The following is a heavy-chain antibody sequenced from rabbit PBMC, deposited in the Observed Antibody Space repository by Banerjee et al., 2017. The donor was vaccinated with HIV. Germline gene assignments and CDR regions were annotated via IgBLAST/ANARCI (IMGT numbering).Heavy chain of an antibody. V-gene: IGHV1S40*01. D-gene: IGHD4-2*01. CDR2: IGTGSGST. J-gene: IGHJ2*01. Sequence: CWVRQAPGKGLEWIGCIGTGSGSTHYASWAKGRFTISKTSSTTVTLQMTSLTVADTATYFCTRSAYGYGGYAGVRGPGTLVTVS. CDR3: TRSAYGYGGYAGV.